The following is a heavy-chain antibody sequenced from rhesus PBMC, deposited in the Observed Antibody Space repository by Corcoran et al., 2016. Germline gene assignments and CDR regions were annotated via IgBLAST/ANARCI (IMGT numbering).Heavy chain of an antibody. CDR2: ISGSGRTN. Sequence: QVKLQESGPGLVKPSETLSLTCAVSGGSLSGYYWNWCRHPPGKGLGWVGYISGSGRTNYHNPSLMRRVTISTDTSKNQFSLKLTSGTAADTGVYYCARNEYRHYGLDFWGQGVVVPVSS. CDR3: ARNEYRHYGLDF. D-gene: IGHD4-23*01. CDR1: GGSLSGYY. J-gene: IGHJ6*01. V-gene: IGHV4S5*01.